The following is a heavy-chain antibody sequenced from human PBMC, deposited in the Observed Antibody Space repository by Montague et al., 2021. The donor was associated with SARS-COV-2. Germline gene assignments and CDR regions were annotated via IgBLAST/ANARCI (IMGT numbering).Heavy chain of an antibody. J-gene: IGHJ4*02. Sequence: SETLSLTCSVSGVSVNSGSHYWSWIRQPPGEGLEWIGYVYYSGTTKYNPSLQSRVSISLDTSNNQFSLSLRSVTSADSAVYFCAREARGYSYGVFPGFDYWGLGVLVTVSS. CDR3: AREARGYSYGVFPGFDY. CDR2: VYYSGTT. D-gene: IGHD5-18*01. V-gene: IGHV4-61*01. CDR1: GVSVNSGSHY.